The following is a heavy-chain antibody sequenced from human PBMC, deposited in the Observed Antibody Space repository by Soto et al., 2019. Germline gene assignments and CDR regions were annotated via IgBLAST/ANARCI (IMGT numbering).Heavy chain of an antibody. CDR1: GGSFSGYY. CDR3: ARCDGPDIVATPYYYYYGMDV. V-gene: IGHV4-34*01. J-gene: IGHJ6*02. CDR2: INHSGST. D-gene: IGHD5-12*01. Sequence: QVQLQQWGAGLLKPSETLSLTCAVYGGSFSGYYWSWIRQPPGKGLEWIGEINHSGSTNYNPSLKSRVTISVDTSKNQFSLKVSSVTAADTAVYYCARCDGPDIVATPYYYYYGMDVWGQGTTVTVSS.